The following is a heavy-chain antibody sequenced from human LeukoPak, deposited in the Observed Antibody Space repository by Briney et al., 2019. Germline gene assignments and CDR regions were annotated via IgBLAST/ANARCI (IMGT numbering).Heavy chain of an antibody. V-gene: IGHV5-51*01. Sequence: GESLKISCKGSGYSFTSYWIGWVRQMPGKGLEWMGIIYPGDSDTRYSPSFQGQVTISADKSISTAYLQWSSLKASDTVMYYCARLIRSSDYYYYYMDVWGKGTTVTVSS. CDR1: GYSFTSYW. CDR3: ARLIRSSDYYYYYMDV. D-gene: IGHD1-26*01. J-gene: IGHJ6*03. CDR2: IYPGDSDT.